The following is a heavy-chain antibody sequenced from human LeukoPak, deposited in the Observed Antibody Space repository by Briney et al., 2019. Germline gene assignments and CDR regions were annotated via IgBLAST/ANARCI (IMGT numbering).Heavy chain of an antibody. CDR3: ARGTSAGGPISPFDF. Sequence: GGSLRLSCVASGFTFSKNWMHWVRQAPGKGLVWVSRIQGDGSNTNYADSVKGRFSISRDNAKNTVYLQMNSLRAEDTGIYYCARGTSAGGPISPFDFWGQGTVVTVSS. CDR2: IQGDGSNT. D-gene: IGHD6-13*01. J-gene: IGHJ4*02. CDR1: GFTFSKNW. V-gene: IGHV3-74*01.